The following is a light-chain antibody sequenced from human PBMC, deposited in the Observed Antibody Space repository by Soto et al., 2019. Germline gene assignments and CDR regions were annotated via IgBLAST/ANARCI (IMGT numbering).Light chain of an antibody. CDR2: RNN. V-gene: IGLV1-47*01. Sequence: QAVVTQPPSASGTPGQRVTISCSGSSSNIGSNYVYWYQQLPEAAPKLLIYRNNQRPSGVPDRFSGSKSGTSASLAISGLRSDDEADDYCAAWDDSLSGLWVFGGGTKVTVL. CDR3: AAWDDSLSGLWV. CDR1: SSNIGSNY. J-gene: IGLJ3*02.